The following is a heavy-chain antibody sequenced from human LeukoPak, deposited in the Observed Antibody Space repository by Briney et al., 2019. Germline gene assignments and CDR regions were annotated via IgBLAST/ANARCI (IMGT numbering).Heavy chain of an antibody. V-gene: IGHV4-39*01. CDR3: ARPSYYYDSSGYYGWFDP. Sequence: SETLSLTCTVSGGSISSSSYYWGWLRQPPGKGLEWLGSIYYSGSTYYNPSLTSRVTISVDTSKNQFSLKLSSVTAADTAVYYCARPSYYYDSSGYYGWFDPWGQGTLVTVSS. J-gene: IGHJ5*02. D-gene: IGHD3-22*01. CDR1: GGSISSSSYY. CDR2: IYYSGST.